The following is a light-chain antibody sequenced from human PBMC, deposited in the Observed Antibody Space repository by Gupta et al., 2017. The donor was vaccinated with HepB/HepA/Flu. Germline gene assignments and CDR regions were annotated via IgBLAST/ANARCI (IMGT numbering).Light chain of an antibody. V-gene: IGLV2-18*02. CDR3: NSYTSSSTLV. CDR1: STDIGSFNR. J-gene: IGLJ2*01. Sequence: QSALTQPPSVSGSPGQSVPISCTGTSTDIGSFNRVSWYQQPPGTAPEPMIFEVSHRPSGVPDRFSGSKSGNTASLTISGLQAEDEADYYCNSYTSSSTLVFGGGTKLTVL. CDR2: EVS.